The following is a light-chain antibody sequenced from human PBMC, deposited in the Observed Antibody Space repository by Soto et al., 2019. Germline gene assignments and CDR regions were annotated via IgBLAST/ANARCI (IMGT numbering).Light chain of an antibody. V-gene: IGKV1-13*02. CDR3: QQFNSYPL. CDR2: DAS. Sequence: AIQLTQSPSSLSASVGDRVTITCRASQSNSCAVAWYQQKPGKAPKLLIYDASSLESGVPSRFSGSGSGTDFTLTISSLQPEDFATYYCQQFNSYPLFSGGTKVEIK. J-gene: IGKJ4*01. CDR1: QSNSCA.